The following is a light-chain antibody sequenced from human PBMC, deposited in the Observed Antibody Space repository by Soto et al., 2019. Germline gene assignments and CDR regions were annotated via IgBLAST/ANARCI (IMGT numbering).Light chain of an antibody. CDR1: SSDVGGYNF. CDR3: SSYTGSITV. Sequence: QSALTQPASVSASPGQSITISCTGTSSDVGGYNFVSWYHHHPGKAPKLLIYEVSNRPSGVSNRFSGSKSGYTASLTISGLQAEDEADYYCSSYTGSITVFGGGTKLTVL. J-gene: IGLJ3*02. CDR2: EVS. V-gene: IGLV2-14*01.